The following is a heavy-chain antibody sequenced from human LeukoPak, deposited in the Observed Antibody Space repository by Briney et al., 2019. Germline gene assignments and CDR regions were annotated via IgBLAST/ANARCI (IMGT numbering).Heavy chain of an antibody. CDR3: ARDSIWFGELLRNYYCGMDV. J-gene: IGHJ6*02. D-gene: IGHD3-10*01. CDR1: GFTFSSYG. CDR2: IWYDGSNK. Sequence: GGSLRLSCAASGFTFSSYGMHWVRQAPGKGLEWVAVIWYDGSNKYYADSVKGRFTIPRDNSKNTLYLQMNSLRAEDTAVYYCARDSIWFGELLRNYYCGMDVWGQGTTVTVSS. V-gene: IGHV3-33*01.